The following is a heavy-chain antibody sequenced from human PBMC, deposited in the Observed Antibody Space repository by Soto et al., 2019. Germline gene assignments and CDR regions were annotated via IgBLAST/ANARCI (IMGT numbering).Heavy chain of an antibody. J-gene: IGHJ4*02. V-gene: IGHV3-33*01. CDR2: IWSDGNNK. D-gene: IGHD1-1*01. CDR3: VRGDNWNDEASDY. CDR1: GFMFSNHG. Sequence: TGGSLRLSCAASGFMFSNHGMHWVRQAPGKGLEWVAVIWSDGNNKYYADSVKGRFTISRDNSKNTVYLQMDSLRAEDTAVYYCVRGDNWNDEASDYWGQGT.